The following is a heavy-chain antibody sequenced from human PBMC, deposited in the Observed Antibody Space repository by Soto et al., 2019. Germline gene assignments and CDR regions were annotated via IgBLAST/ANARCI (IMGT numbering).Heavy chain of an antibody. CDR3: LNGDYY. CDR2: INRDSTVI. Sequence: SGGGLVQPGGSLRLSCAASGFTFSTHYMNWVRQTPGKGLEWVSSINRDSTVIKYADSVMGRFTISRDNARNSLSLQMNSLRAEDTAVYYCLNGDYYVGPGTVVTVSS. V-gene: IGHV3-48*01. CDR1: GFTFSTHY. J-gene: IGHJ4*02. D-gene: IGHD3-16*01.